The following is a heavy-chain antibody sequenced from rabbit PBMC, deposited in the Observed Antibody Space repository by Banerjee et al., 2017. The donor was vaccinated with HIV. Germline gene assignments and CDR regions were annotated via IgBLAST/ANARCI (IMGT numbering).Heavy chain of an antibody. Sequence: QEQLVESGGGLVQPEGSLTLTCTASGFSFSSSYDMCWVRQAPGKGLEWIGCIYTANGSTYYASWVNGRFTISSHNAQNSVDLQMNSLTAADTATYFCARDLAGVIGWNFNLWGQGTLVTVS. V-gene: IGHV1S47*01. CDR1: GFSFSSSYD. D-gene: IGHD4-1*01. CDR3: ARDLAGVIGWNFNL. J-gene: IGHJ4*01. CDR2: IYTANGST.